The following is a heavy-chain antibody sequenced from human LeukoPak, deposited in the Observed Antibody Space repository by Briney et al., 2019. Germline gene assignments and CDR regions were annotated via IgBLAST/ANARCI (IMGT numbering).Heavy chain of an antibody. CDR1: GGSISSSSYH. CDR3: ARRYEQWLVRIYAFDI. V-gene: IGHV4-39*07. Sequence: SETLSLTCTVSGGSISSSSYHWAWIRQPPGEGLEWIATIYYSGSTYYNPSLKSRVTISVDTSKNQFSLKLSSVTAADTAVYYCARRYEQWLVRIYAFDIWGQGTMVTVSS. CDR2: IYYSGST. D-gene: IGHD6-19*01. J-gene: IGHJ3*02.